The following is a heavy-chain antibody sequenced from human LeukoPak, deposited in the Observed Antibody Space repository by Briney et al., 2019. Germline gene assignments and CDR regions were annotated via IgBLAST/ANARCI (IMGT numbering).Heavy chain of an antibody. Sequence: SVKVSCKASGYTFTGYYMHWVRQAPGQGLEWMGRIIPIFGTANYAQKFQGRVTITTDESTSTAYMELSSLRSEDTAVYYCAESSGYYGYWGQGTLVTVSS. V-gene: IGHV1-69*05. J-gene: IGHJ4*02. D-gene: IGHD3-22*01. CDR3: AESSGYYGY. CDR2: IIPIFGTA. CDR1: GYTFTGYY.